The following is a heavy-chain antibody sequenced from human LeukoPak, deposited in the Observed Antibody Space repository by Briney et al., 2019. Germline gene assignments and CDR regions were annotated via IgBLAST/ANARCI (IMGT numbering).Heavy chain of an antibody. Sequence: GGSLRLSCAASGFTFDDYAMHWVRQAPGKGLEWVSGISWNSGSIGYADSVKGRFTISRDNAKNPLYLQMNSLRAEDTALYYCAKDYSSSPNGMDVWGQGTTVTVSS. CDR2: ISWNSGSI. CDR3: AKDYSSSPNGMDV. V-gene: IGHV3-9*01. CDR1: GFTFDDYA. J-gene: IGHJ6*02. D-gene: IGHD6-13*01.